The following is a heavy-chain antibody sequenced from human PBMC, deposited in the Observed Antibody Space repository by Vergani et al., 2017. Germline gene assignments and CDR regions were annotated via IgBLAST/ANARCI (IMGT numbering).Heavy chain of an antibody. CDR3: ARDRPRGAFDI. Sequence: EVQLLESGGGLVQPGGSLRLSCAASGFTVSSNSMSWVRQAPGKGLEWVSVIYSGGSTYYADSVKGRFTISRDNSKNTLYLQMNSLRAEDTAVYYCARDRPRGAFDIWGQGTMVTVSS. CDR2: IYSGGST. V-gene: IGHV3-66*02. J-gene: IGHJ3*02. CDR1: GFTVSSNS. D-gene: IGHD3-16*01.